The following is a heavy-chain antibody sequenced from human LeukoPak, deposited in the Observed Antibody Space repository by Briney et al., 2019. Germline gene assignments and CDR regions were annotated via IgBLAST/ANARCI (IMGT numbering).Heavy chain of an antibody. CDR3: TRGSIAYYYMDV. V-gene: IGHV4-59*01. CDR1: GGSISSYY. D-gene: IGHD3-22*01. Sequence: SETLPLTCTVSGGSISSYYWSWIRQPPGKGLEWIGNIYYSGSTNYNPSLKSRVTISVDTSKNQFSLKLSSVTAADTAVYYCTRGSIAYYYMDVWGKGTTVTISS. J-gene: IGHJ6*03. CDR2: IYYSGST.